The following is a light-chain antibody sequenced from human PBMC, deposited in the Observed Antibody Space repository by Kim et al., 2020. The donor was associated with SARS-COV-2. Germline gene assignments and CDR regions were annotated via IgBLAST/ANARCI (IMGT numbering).Light chain of an antibody. Sequence: QRVTISCPGSGSKIGNNAVNWYQKLPGKAPKLLIYYDDLLPSGVSDRFSGSESGTSASLAISGIQSEDEADYYCAAWDDRLNGWVFGGGTQLTVL. V-gene: IGLV1-36*01. CDR2: YDD. CDR3: AAWDDRLNGWV. J-gene: IGLJ3*02. CDR1: GSKIGNNA.